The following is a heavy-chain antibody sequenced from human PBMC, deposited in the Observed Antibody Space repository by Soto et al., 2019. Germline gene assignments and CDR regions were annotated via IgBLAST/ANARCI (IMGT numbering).Heavy chain of an antibody. J-gene: IGHJ6*02. CDR3: ARDEIRFSWAYGMDV. CDR2: ISYDGSNK. Sequence: QVQLVESGGGVVQPGRSLRLSCAASGFTFSSYAMHWVRQAPGKGLEWVAVISYDGSNKYYADSVKGRVTISRDNSKHTLYLQMNSLRAEDTAVYYCARDEIRFSWAYGMDVWGQGTTVTVSS. CDR1: GFTFSSYA. D-gene: IGHD3-3*01. V-gene: IGHV3-30-3*01.